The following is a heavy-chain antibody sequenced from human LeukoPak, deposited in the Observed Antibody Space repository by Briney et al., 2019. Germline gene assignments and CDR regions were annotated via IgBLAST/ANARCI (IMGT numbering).Heavy chain of an antibody. V-gene: IGHV3-23*01. CDR1: GFTFSSYA. CDR2: ISGSGGST. Sequence: GGSLRLSCAASGFTFSSYAMSWVRQAPGKGLEWVSAISGSGGSTYYADSVKGRFTISRDNSKNTLYLQMNRLRAEDTAVYYCAKGYYDYVWGSYYFDYWGQGILVTVSS. D-gene: IGHD3-16*01. CDR3: AKGYYDYVWGSYYFDY. J-gene: IGHJ4*02.